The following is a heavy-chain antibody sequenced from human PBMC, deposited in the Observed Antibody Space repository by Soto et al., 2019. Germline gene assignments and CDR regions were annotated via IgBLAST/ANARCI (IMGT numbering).Heavy chain of an antibody. CDR2: INPSGGST. CDR1: GYTFTSYY. V-gene: IGHV1-46*01. D-gene: IGHD3-9*01. CDR3: AAKYYDIGDYPDY. Sequence: ASVKVSCKASGYTFTSYYMHWVRQAPGQGLEWMGIINPSGGSTSYAQKFQGRVTMTRETSTGTVYMELSSLRSEDTAVYYCAAKYYDIGDYPDYWGQGTLVTVPS. J-gene: IGHJ4*02.